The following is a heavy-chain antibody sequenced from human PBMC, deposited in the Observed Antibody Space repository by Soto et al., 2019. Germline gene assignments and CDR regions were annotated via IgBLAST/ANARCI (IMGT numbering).Heavy chain of an antibody. CDR1: GGTFSSYT. Sequence: QVQLVQSGAEVKKPGSSVKVSCKASGGTFSSYTITWVRQAPGQGLEWMGRIIPILGIANYAQKFQGRVTITADKPTSTAYMELSRLRSEDTAVYYCARGLWFGELSPAYGMDVWGQGTTVTVSS. J-gene: IGHJ6*02. CDR2: IIPILGIA. CDR3: ARGLWFGELSPAYGMDV. V-gene: IGHV1-69*02. D-gene: IGHD3-10*01.